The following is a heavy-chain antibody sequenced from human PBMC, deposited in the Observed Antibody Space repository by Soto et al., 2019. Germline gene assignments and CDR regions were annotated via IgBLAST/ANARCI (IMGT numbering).Heavy chain of an antibody. CDR1: GFAFSNYA. V-gene: IGHV3-23*01. CDR3: AKLSRDCPGSSCYLVHLDY. J-gene: IGHJ4*02. CDR2: ISARIGSA. Sequence: EVQLLESGGGLVQPGGSLRLSCAASGFAFSNYAMTWVRQAPGKGLEWVSGISARIGSAFYADSVKGRFTISTDNSKNTLYVQMNSLSPEDTAVYYGAKLSRDCPGSSCYLVHLDYWGQGTLVNVSS. D-gene: IGHD2-15*01.